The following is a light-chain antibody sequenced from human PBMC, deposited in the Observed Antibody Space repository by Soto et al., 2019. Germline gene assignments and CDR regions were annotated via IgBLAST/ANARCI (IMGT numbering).Light chain of an antibody. Sequence: QPVLTQPPSAPGTPRAGVHIPFYGNNSKFGSNYVYWYQQLPGTAPKLLIYRNNQRPSGVPDRFSGSKSGTSASLAISGLRSEDEADYYCAAWDDSLSGPYVFGTGTKVTVL. CDR1: NSKFGSNY. CDR3: AAWDDSLSGPYV. CDR2: RNN. J-gene: IGLJ1*01. V-gene: IGLV1-47*01.